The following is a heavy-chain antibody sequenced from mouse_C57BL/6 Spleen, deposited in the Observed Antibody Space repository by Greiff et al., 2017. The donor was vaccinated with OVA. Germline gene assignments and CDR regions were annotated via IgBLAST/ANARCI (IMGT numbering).Heavy chain of an antibody. CDR2: ISSGGDYI. CDR3: TRERGYGNYGWFAY. V-gene: IGHV5-9-1*02. CDR1: GFTFSSYA. D-gene: IGHD2-1*01. J-gene: IGHJ3*01. Sequence: EVQLMESGEGLVKPGGSLKLSCAASGFTFSSYAMSWVRQTPEKRLEWVAYISSGGDYIYYADTVKGRFTISRDNARNTLYLQMSSLKSEDTAMYYCTRERGYGNYGWFAYWGQGTLVTVSA.